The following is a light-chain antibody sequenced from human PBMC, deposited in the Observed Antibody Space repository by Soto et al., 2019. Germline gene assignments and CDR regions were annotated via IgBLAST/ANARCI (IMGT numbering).Light chain of an antibody. CDR2: GAS. J-gene: IGKJ1*01. V-gene: IGKV3-20*01. Sequence: DTVMTHSPGTLSLSPGERATLSCRASQSVSSNFLAWYQQKPGQAPRLLISGASNRATGIPDRFSGSGSGTDFTLTISRLEPEDFAVYCCQQYGSSPRTFGQGTKVDSK. CDR3: QQYGSSPRT. CDR1: QSVSSNF.